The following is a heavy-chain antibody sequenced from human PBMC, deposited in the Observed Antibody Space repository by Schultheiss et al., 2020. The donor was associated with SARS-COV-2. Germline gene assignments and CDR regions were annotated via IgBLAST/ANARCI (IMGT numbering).Heavy chain of an antibody. CDR1: GGTFRGYR. CDR3: ARGPYYIDGGYFDN. J-gene: IGHJ4*02. V-gene: IGHV4-34*01. CDR2: INDRGRT. D-gene: IGHD3-10*01. Sequence: GSLRLSCGVYGGTFRGYRWNWIRQSPGKGLEWLGEINDRGRTTYNPSLKSRLTMSVDTSRKQSSLTLTSVTAADSAVYYCARGPYYIDGGYFDNWGPGIPVTVSS.